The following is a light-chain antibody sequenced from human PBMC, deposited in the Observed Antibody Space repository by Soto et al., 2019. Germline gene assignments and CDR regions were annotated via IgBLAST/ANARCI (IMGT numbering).Light chain of an antibody. J-gene: IGLJ1*01. CDR2: EVI. CDR1: SSDVGTFNL. V-gene: IGLV2-23*02. Sequence: QSALTQVASVSGSPGQSITISCTGTSSDVGTFNLVSWYQQHPGKAPRLMIYEVIKRPPGVSNRFSGSKSGNTASLTISGLQAEDEADYYCCSYAGSTVVVFGTGTKLTVL. CDR3: CSYAGSTVVV.